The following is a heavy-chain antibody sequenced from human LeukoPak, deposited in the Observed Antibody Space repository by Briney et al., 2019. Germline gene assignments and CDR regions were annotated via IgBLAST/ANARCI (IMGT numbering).Heavy chain of an antibody. CDR2: INSDGSST. CDR1: GFTFSSYW. J-gene: IGHJ5*02. CDR3: AKLVEKGHYDFWSGYPSWFDP. Sequence: PGGSLRLSCAASGFTFSSYWMHWVRQAPGKGLVWVSRINSDGSSTSYADSVKGRFTISRDNSKNTLYLQMNSLRAEDTAVYYCAKLVEKGHYDFWSGYPSWFDPWGQGTLVIVSS. V-gene: IGHV3-74*01. D-gene: IGHD3-3*01.